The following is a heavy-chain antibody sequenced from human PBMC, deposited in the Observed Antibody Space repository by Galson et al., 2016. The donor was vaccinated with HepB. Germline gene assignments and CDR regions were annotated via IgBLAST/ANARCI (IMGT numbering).Heavy chain of an antibody. V-gene: IGHV3-21*01. CDR2: IGFNPNNL. CDR3: ARDHSLGPGVVYYFDK. D-gene: IGHD3-10*01. J-gene: IGHJ4*02. Sequence: SLRLSCAASGFTFSSYAMSWVRQAPGKGLEWVSAIGFNPNNLYYADSVKGRFTIARDNTRSSLFLQMNSLTVEDTAVYFCARDHSLGPGVVYYFDKWGQGTLVTVSS. CDR1: GFTFSSYA.